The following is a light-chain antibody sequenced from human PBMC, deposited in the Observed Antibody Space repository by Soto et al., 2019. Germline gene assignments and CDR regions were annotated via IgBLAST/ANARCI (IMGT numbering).Light chain of an antibody. Sequence: QSVLTQPPSASGTPGQRVTISCSGSSSNIGTHYVYWYQQLPGTAPKLLMYKNNQRPSGVPDRFSGSRSGTSASLAMSGLRSEDEADYYCASWDDNLSGVVFGGGTKLTVL. V-gene: IGLV1-47*01. CDR3: ASWDDNLSGVV. CDR1: SSNIGTHY. J-gene: IGLJ3*02. CDR2: KNN.